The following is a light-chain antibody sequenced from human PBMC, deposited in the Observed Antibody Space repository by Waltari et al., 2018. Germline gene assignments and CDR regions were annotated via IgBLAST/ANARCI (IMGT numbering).Light chain of an antibody. Sequence: QSVLTQPPSASGTPGQGVTVSSSGSSSNIGRNGVSWYQQVPGTAPKLLIHTDNQRPSGVPDRFSGSKSGTSASLAISGLQSEDEAHYYCAAWDDSLNGRVFGGGTKVTVL. CDR1: SSNIGRNG. CDR2: TDN. V-gene: IGLV1-44*01. J-gene: IGLJ3*02. CDR3: AAWDDSLNGRV.